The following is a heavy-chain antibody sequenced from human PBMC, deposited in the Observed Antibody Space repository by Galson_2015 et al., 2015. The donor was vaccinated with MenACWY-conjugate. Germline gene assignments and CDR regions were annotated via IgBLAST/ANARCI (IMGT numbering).Heavy chain of an antibody. J-gene: IGHJ4*02. V-gene: IGHV3-30-3*01. Sequence: SLRLSCAASGFTLSDYAMHWVRQAPGKGLEWVALISYDGNNKYYADSVKGRFTVSTDNSKNTLFLQMNSLRDEDTAVYYCARSPGGYSSGGQIDSWGQGSLVTVYS. CDR1: GFTLSDYA. CDR2: ISYDGNNK. CDR3: ARSPGGYSSGGQIDS. D-gene: IGHD5-18*01.